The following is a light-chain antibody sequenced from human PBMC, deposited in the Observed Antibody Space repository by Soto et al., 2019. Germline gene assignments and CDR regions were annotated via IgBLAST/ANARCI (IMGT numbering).Light chain of an antibody. J-gene: IGLJ1*01. V-gene: IGLV2-14*01. CDR3: CSYAGSYTLYV. CDR1: SSDIGVYNY. CDR2: EVN. Sequence: QSVLTQPASVSGSPGQSITFSCTGTSSDIGVYNYVSWYQQHPGKAPKLMIYEVNNRPSGVSNRFSGSKSGNTASLTISGLQAEDEADYYCCSYAGSYTLYVFGTGTKVTVL.